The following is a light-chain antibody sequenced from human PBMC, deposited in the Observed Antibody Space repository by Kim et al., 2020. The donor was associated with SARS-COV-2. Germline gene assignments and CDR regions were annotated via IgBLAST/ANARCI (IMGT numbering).Light chain of an antibody. V-gene: IGLV2-14*03. CDR1: SSDLGGFIF. Sequence: GPWITISCTGTSSDLGGFIFVSWYQQHPGKAPKLIISDVSHRPSGFSNRFSGSKSGNTASLTISGLQAEDEADYYCSSYTRSTTYVFGTGTKVTVL. CDR2: DVS. J-gene: IGLJ1*01. CDR3: SSYTRSTTYV.